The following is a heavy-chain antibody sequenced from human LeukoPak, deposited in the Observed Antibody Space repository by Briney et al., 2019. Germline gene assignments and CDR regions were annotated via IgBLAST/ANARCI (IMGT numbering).Heavy chain of an antibody. J-gene: IGHJ4*02. V-gene: IGHV4-39*01. CDR3: ARRYYDFWSGYYTGIFDY. Sequence: SETLSLTCTVSGGSISSSSYYWGWIRQPPGKGLEWIGSIYYSGSTYYNPSLKSRVTISVDTSKNQFSLKLSSVTAADTAVHYCARRYYDFWSGYYTGIFDYWGQGTLVTVSS. D-gene: IGHD3-3*01. CDR1: GGSISSSSYY. CDR2: IYYSGST.